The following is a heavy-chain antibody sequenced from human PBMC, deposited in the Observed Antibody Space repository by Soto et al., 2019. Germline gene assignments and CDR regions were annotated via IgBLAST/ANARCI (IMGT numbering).Heavy chain of an antibody. CDR1: GFTFDDYA. CDR3: AKDIAATVVTSFDY. CDR2: ISWNSGSI. D-gene: IGHD4-17*01. J-gene: IGHJ4*02. Sequence: EVQLVESGGGLVQPGRSLRLSCAASGFTFDDYAMHWVRQAPGKGLEWVSGISWNSGSIGYADSVKGRFTISRDNAKNSLYLQMNSLRAEDTALYYCAKDIAATVVTSFDYWGQGTLVTVSS. V-gene: IGHV3-9*01.